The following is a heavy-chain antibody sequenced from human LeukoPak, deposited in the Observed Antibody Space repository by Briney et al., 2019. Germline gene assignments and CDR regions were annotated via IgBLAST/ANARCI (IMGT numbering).Heavy chain of an antibody. CDR3: ARDQGYSSGYYYLFDY. V-gene: IGHV1-2*02. Sequence: ASVKVSCKASGYTFTGYYMHWVRQAPGQGLEWMGWINPNSGGTNYAQKFQGGVTMTRDTSISTAYMELSRLRSDDTAVYYCARDQGYSSGYYYLFDYWGQGTLVTVSS. CDR1: GYTFTGYY. CDR2: INPNSGGT. D-gene: IGHD3-22*01. J-gene: IGHJ4*02.